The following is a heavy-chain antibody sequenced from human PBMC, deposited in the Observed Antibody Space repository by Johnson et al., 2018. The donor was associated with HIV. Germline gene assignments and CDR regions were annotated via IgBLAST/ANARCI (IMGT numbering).Heavy chain of an antibody. J-gene: IGHJ3*02. CDR3: ARVLIVVVVAAEIDAFDI. CDR2: INWNGGST. V-gene: IGHV3-20*04. D-gene: IGHD2-15*01. CDR1: GFTFDDYG. Sequence: VPLVESGGGVVRPGGSLRLSCAASGFTFDDYGMSWVRQAPGKGLEWVSDINWNGGSTGYADSVKGRFTIYRDNAKNSLYLQMISLRAEDTALYYCARVLIVVVVAAEIDAFDIWGQGTMVTVSS.